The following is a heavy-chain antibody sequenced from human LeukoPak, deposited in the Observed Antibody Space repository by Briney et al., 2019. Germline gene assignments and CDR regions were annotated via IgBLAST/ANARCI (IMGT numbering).Heavy chain of an antibody. CDR1: GGSISSSSYY. V-gene: IGHV4-39*01. D-gene: IGHD6-19*01. J-gene: IGHJ4*02. Sequence: PSETLSLTCTVSGGSISSSSYYWGWIRQPPGKGLEWIGSIYYSGSTYYNPSLKSRVTISVDTSKNQFSLKLSSVTAADTAVYYCARTKSGWYCSDYWGQGTLVSVSS. CDR3: ARTKSGWYCSDY. CDR2: IYYSGST.